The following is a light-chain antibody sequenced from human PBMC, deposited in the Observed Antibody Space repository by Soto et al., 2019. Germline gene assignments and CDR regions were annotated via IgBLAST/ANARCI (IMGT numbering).Light chain of an antibody. Sequence: QSALTQPASVSGSPGQPITISCTGTSSDVGGYNYVSWYQQHPGKAPKVMIYDVSNRPSGVSNRFSGSMSGNTASLTISGLQADDEDDYYCGSYTTSSTLYVVGTGTKLTVL. J-gene: IGLJ1*01. CDR2: DVS. CDR3: GSYTTSSTLYV. V-gene: IGLV2-14*01. CDR1: SSDVGGYNY.